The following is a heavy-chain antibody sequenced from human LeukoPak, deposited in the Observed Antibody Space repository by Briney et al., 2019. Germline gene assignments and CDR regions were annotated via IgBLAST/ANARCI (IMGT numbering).Heavy chain of an antibody. J-gene: IGHJ4*02. CDR2: IKQDGSEK. CDR1: GFTFSSYW. V-gene: IGHV3-7*01. Sequence: GSLRLSCAASGFTFSSYWMSWVRQAPGKGLEWVANIKQDGSEKYYVVSVKGRFTISRDNAKNSLYLQMNSLRAEDTAVYYCAAMAAGTQTSFDYWGQGTLVTVSS. D-gene: IGHD6-13*01. CDR3: AAMAAGTQTSFDY.